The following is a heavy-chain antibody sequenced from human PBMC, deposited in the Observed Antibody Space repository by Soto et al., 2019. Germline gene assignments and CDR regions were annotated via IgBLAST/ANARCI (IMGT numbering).Heavy chain of an antibody. CDR3: ARVSSGQFWSGPNWFDP. D-gene: IGHD3-3*01. Sequence: SETLSLTCTVSGGSISSGDYYWSWIRQPPGKGLEWIGYIYYSGSTYYNPSLKSRVTISVDTSKNQFSLKLSSVTAADTAVYYCARVSSGQFWSGPNWFDPWGQGTLVTVS. V-gene: IGHV4-30-4*01. CDR2: IYYSGST. CDR1: GGSISSGDYY. J-gene: IGHJ5*02.